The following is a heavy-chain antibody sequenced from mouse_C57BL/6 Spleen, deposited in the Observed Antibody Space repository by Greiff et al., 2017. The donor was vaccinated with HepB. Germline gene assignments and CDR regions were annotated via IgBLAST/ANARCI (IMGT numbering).Heavy chain of an antibody. V-gene: IGHV5-4*01. CDR1: GFTFSSYA. Sequence: EVKVVESGGGLVKPGGSLKLSCAASGFTFSSYAMSWVRQTPEKRLEWVATISDGGSYTYYPDNVKGRFTISRDNAKNNLYLQMSHLKSEDTAMYYCARDGYYLYYFDYWGQGTTLTVSS. D-gene: IGHD2-3*01. CDR2: ISDGGSYT. J-gene: IGHJ2*01. CDR3: ARDGYYLYYFDY.